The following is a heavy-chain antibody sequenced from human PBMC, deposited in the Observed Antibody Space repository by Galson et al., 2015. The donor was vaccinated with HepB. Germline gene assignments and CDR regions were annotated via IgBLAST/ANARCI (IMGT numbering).Heavy chain of an antibody. Sequence: ETLSLTCTVSGGSISSSSYYWGWIRQPPGKGLEWIGSIYYSGSTYYNPSLKSRVTISVDTSKNQFSLKLSSVTAADTAVYYCATSIYYGSGSYPYYFDYWGQGTLVTVSS. J-gene: IGHJ4*02. CDR1: GGSISSSSYY. CDR3: ATSIYYGSGSYPYYFDY. D-gene: IGHD3-10*01. CDR2: IYYSGST. V-gene: IGHV4-39*01.